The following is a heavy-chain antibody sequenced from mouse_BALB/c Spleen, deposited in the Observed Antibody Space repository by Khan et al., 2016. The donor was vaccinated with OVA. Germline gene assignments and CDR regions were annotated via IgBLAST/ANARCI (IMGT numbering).Heavy chain of an antibody. CDR2: LYPGTGST. J-gene: IGHJ4*01. V-gene: IGHV1-76*01. CDR1: GYIFTSYW. CDR3: ARDYGSNYAMDY. D-gene: IGHD1-1*01. Sequence: QVQLKESGAELVRPGASVKLSCKTSGYIFTSYWLHWVKQRSVPGLEWISRLYPGTGSTYSNETFKGKATLTADKSSSTAYMQLSSLKSESSAVYACARDYGSNYAMDYWVQGTSVRVSS.